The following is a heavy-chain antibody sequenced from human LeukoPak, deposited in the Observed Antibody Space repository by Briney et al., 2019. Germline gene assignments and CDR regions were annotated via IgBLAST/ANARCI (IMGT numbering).Heavy chain of an antibody. V-gene: IGHV3-23*01. J-gene: IGHJ4*02. CDR2: ISGSGGST. CDR3: AKVGGAKNLGYCSSTSCPNDY. CDR1: GFTFSSYA. Sequence: EAGGSLRLSCAASGFTFSSYAMSWVRQAPGKGLEWVSAISGSGGSTYYADSVKGRFTISRGNSKNTLYLQMNSLRAEDTAVYYCAKVGGAKNLGYCSSTSCPNDYWGQGTLVTVSS. D-gene: IGHD2-2*01.